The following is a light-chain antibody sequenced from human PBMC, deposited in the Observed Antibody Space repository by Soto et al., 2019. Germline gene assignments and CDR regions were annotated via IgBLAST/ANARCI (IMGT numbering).Light chain of an antibody. CDR1: QSVSNSY. CDR2: AAS. J-gene: IGKJ2*01. Sequence: EIVLTQSPGTLSLSPGERATLSCRASQSVSNSYLAWYQQKPGQAPRLLIYAASSRATGIPDRFSGSGSGTDFTLTISRLEPEDFGVYYCQHYNNWPPYTFGQGTNLEIK. CDR3: QHYNNWPPYT. V-gene: IGKV3-20*01.